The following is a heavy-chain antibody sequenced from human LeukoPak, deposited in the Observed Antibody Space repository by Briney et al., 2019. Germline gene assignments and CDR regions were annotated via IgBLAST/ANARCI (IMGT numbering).Heavy chain of an antibody. CDR2: IKEDGSEK. CDR3: ARDELLPRRFDY. D-gene: IGHD1-14*01. J-gene: IGHJ4*02. V-gene: IGHV3-7*01. CDR1: GFTFSMYW. Sequence: GGSLRLSCAPSGFTFSMYWMTWVRQAPGKGLEWVANIKEDGSEKKYVDSVKGRFAISRDNAKDSLYLQMNSLRADETAVYYCARDELLPRRFDYWGQGILVTVSS.